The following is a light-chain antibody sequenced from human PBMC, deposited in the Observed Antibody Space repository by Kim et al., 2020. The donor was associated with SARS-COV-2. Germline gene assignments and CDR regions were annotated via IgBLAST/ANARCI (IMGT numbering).Light chain of an antibody. V-gene: IGLV1-40*01. Sequence: VTISCTGSNSNSGAGYDVHWYQQLPGTAPKLLIFGNSNRPSGVPDRFSGSKSGTSASLAITGLQAEDEADYYCQSYDSSLGGSYVFGTGTKVTVL. CDR1: NSNSGAGYD. J-gene: IGLJ1*01. CDR2: GNS. CDR3: QSYDSSLGGSYV.